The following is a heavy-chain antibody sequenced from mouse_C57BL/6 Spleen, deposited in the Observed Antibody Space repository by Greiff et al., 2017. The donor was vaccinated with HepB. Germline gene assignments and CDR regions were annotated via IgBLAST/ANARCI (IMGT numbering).Heavy chain of an antibody. D-gene: IGHD4-1*01. CDR3: ARRELPYYFDY. J-gene: IGHJ2*01. CDR1: GYTFTSYW. V-gene: IGHV1-69*01. Sequence: VQGVESGAELVMPGASVKLSCKASGYTFTSYWMHWVKQRPGQGLEWIGEIDPSDSYTNYNQKFKGKSTLTVDKSSSTAYMQLSSLTSEDSAVYYCARRELPYYFDYWGQGTTLTVSS. CDR2: IDPSDSYT.